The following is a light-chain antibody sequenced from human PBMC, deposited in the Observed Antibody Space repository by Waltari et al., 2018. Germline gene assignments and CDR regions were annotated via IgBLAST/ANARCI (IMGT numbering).Light chain of an antibody. J-gene: IGLJ2*01. CDR2: DVR. CDR1: NSDVGAYNY. CDR3: SSYTTSGTVV. Sequence: QSALTQPASVSGSTGQSITISCTGTNSDVGAYNYVSWYQQHPGKVPKVMIYDVRNRPSGVSNRFSGSKSGNTASLTISGLQAEDEADYYCSSYTTSGTVVFGGGTKVTVL. V-gene: IGLV2-14*03.